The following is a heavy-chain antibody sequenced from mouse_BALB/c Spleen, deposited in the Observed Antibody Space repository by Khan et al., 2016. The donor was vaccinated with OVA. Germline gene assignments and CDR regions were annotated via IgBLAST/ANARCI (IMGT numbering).Heavy chain of an antibody. CDR3: ARSITTTKEDDYAVDY. D-gene: IGHD1-2*01. CDR2: ISSGGHYT. V-gene: IGHV5-6*01. J-gene: IGHJ4*01. CDR1: GFTFSSYG. Sequence: EVELVESGGDLVKPGGSLKLSCAASGFTFSSYGMPWVRQTPDKRLEWVATISSGGHYTYFPDSVRGRFTISRDNAKNTLSLQMSSLKSEDTAMYYCARSITTTKEDDYAVDYWGQGTSVTVSS.